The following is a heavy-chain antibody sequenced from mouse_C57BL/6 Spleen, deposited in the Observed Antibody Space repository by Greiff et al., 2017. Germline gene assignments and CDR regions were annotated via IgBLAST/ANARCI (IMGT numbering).Heavy chain of an antibody. CDR2: IYPGDGDT. CDR1: GYAFSSSW. J-gene: IGHJ1*03. Sequence: QVQLQQSGPELVKPGASVKISCKASGYAFSSSWMNWVKQRPGKGLEWIGRIYPGDGDTNYNGKFKGKATLTADKSSSTAYMQLSSLTSEDSAVYFCAREGEANWERYFDVWGTGTTVTVSS. CDR3: AREGEANWERYFDV. D-gene: IGHD4-1*01. V-gene: IGHV1-82*01.